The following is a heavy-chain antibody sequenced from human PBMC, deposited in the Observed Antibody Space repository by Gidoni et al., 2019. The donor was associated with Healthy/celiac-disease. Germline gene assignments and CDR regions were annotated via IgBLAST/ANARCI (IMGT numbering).Heavy chain of an antibody. Sequence: EVQLLESGGGLVQPGGSLRLSCSASGFTFSSYAMSWFRQAPGKGLEWVSAISGSGGSTYYADSVKGRFTISRDNSKNTLYLQMNSLRAEDTAVYYCAKDLEYYYDSSGYSSGYYYYGMDVWGQGTTVTVSS. D-gene: IGHD3-22*01. CDR2: ISGSGGST. CDR1: GFTFSSYA. J-gene: IGHJ6*02. V-gene: IGHV3-23*01. CDR3: AKDLEYYYDSSGYSSGYYYYGMDV.